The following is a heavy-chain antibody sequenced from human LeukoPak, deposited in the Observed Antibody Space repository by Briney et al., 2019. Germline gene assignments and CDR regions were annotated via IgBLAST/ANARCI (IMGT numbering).Heavy chain of an antibody. D-gene: IGHD5-18*01. CDR3: AKDLSDPVMVIDS. CDR1: GFTFSSYG. Sequence: PGGSLRLSCAASGFTFSSYGMSWVRQAPGKGLEWVSGISGSGGGTYYADSVKGRFTISRDNSKNTLYLQMNSLRAEDTAVYYCAKDLSDPVMVIDSWGQGTLVTVSS. J-gene: IGHJ4*02. CDR2: ISGSGGGT. V-gene: IGHV3-23*01.